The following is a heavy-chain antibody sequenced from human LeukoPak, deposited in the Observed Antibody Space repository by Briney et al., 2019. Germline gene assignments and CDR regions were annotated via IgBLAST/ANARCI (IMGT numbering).Heavy chain of an antibody. CDR1: GGSISSYY. Sequence: SETLSLTCTVSGGSISSYYWSWIRQPPGKGLEWIGYIYTSGSTNYNPSLKSRVTISVDTSRDQFSLKLSSVTAADTAVYYCARRNWYFDLWGRGTLVTVSS. V-gene: IGHV4-4*09. CDR2: IYTSGST. J-gene: IGHJ2*01. CDR3: ARRNWYFDL.